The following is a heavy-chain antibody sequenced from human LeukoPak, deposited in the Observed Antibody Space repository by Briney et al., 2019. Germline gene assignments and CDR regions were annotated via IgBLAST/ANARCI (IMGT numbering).Heavy chain of an antibody. CDR2: IWYDGSNK. CDR3: ARDRHSSYYYGMDV. CDR1: GFTFSSYG. V-gene: IGHV3-33*01. Sequence: GGSLRLSCAASGFTFSSYGMHWVRQAPGKGLEWVAVIWYDGSNKYYADSVKGRFTISRDKSKNTLYLQMNSLRAEDTAVYYCARDRHSSYYYGMDVWGQGTTVTVSS. J-gene: IGHJ6*02.